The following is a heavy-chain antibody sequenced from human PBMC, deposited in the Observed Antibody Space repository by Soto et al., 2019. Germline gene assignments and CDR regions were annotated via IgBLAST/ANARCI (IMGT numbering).Heavy chain of an antibody. CDR3: ARGIWGSHRYYFDY. J-gene: IGHJ4*02. Sequence: ASVKVSCKASGYTFTDYAMQWVRQAPGQRPEWMGWINAGDGNTRYSQKFQGRVTFTRDTSASTIFMELNSLKSEDTAVYYCARGIWGSHRYYFDYWGQGTLVTVSS. CDR2: INAGDGNT. D-gene: IGHD3-16*02. V-gene: IGHV1-3*01. CDR1: GYTFTDYA.